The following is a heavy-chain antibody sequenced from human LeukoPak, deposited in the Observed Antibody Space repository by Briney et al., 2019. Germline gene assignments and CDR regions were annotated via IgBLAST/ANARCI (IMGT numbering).Heavy chain of an antibody. Sequence: GGSLRLSCAASGFTFSSYAMRWVRQAPGKGLEWVSAISGSGGSTYYADSVKGRFTISRDNSKNTLYLQMNSLRAEDTAVYYCAKRVAFGYGDYPDAFDIWGQGTVVTVSS. CDR1: GFTFSSYA. D-gene: IGHD4-17*01. V-gene: IGHV3-23*01. J-gene: IGHJ3*02. CDR3: AKRVAFGYGDYPDAFDI. CDR2: ISGSGGST.